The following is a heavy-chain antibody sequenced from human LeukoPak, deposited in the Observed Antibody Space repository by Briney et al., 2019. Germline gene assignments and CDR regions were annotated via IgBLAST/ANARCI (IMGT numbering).Heavy chain of an antibody. CDR1: GFTVSGNY. Sequence: GSLRLSCAASGFTVSGNYMSWVRQAPGKGLEWVSAISDTRTYYADAVKGRFTISRDNSKNTVFLQMNSLRAEDTAVYYCVKEHVDRAFTRSFEIWGQGTVVTVSS. J-gene: IGHJ3*02. CDR2: ISDTRT. V-gene: IGHV3-53*01. CDR3: VKEHVDRAFTRSFEI. D-gene: IGHD3-10*01.